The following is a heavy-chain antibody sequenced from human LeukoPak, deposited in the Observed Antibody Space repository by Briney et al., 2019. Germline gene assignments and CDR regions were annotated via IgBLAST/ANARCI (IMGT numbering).Heavy chain of an antibody. CDR1: GYTFTSYA. V-gene: IGHV1-3*01. CDR2: INAGNGNT. CDR3: ARSFAMVRGEYYFDY. Sequence: ASVNVSCKASGYTFTSYAMHWVRQAPGQRVEWMGWINAGNGNTKYSQKIQGRVTITRDTSASTAYMELSSLRSEDTAVYYCARSFAMVRGEYYFDYWGQGTLVTVSS. J-gene: IGHJ4*02. D-gene: IGHD3-10*01.